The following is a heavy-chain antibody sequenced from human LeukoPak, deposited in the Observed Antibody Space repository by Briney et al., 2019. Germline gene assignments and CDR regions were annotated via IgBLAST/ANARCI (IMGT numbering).Heavy chain of an antibody. D-gene: IGHD6-13*01. J-gene: IGHJ4*02. V-gene: IGHV3-30*02. CDR2: IRYDGSNK. CDR3: AKGVHSSWVGRGFDY. Sequence: GGSLRLSCAASGFTFSSYGMHWVRQAPGKGLEWVAFIRYDGSNKYYADSVKGRFTISRDNSKNTLYLQMNSLRAEDTAVYYCAKGVHSSWVGRGFDYWGQGTLVTVSS. CDR1: GFTFSSYG.